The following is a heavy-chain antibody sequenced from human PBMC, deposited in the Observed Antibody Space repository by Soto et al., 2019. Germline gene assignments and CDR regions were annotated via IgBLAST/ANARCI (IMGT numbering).Heavy chain of an antibody. D-gene: IGHD3-3*01. CDR2: IRSKAYGGTT. CDR1: GFTVGDYA. Sequence: GGSLRLSCTASGFTVGDYAMSWFRQAPGKGLEWVGSIRSKAYGGTTEYAASVKGRFTISRDDSKSIAYLQMNSLKTEDTAVYYCTRDSYDFWSGYYAFDIWGQGTMVTVSS. J-gene: IGHJ3*02. CDR3: TRDSYDFWSGYYAFDI. V-gene: IGHV3-49*03.